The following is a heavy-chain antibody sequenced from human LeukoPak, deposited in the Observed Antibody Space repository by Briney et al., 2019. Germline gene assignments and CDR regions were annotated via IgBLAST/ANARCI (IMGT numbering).Heavy chain of an antibody. J-gene: IGHJ4*02. D-gene: IGHD6-19*01. CDR3: AARPTSEAVAPSDF. CDR2: INSDGSST. Sequence: PGGSLRLSCAASGFTFSNYWMHWVRQAPGKGLVWVSRINSDGSSTSYAESVKGRFTISRDNAKNTLYLQMNSLRAEDTATYYCAARPTSEAVAPSDFWGQGTLVTVSP. CDR1: GFTFSNYW. V-gene: IGHV3-74*01.